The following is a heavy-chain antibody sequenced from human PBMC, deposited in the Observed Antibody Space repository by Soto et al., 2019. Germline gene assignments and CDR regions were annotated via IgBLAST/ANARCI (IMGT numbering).Heavy chain of an antibody. D-gene: IGHD3-16*01. CDR1: GFTFSSYS. V-gene: IGHV3-23*01. CDR3: AKDGGRDGYLDY. Sequence: EVQLLESGGGLVQPGGSLRLSCAASGFTFSSYSMSWVRQAPGKGLEWVSLISGSGGSTYYADSVKGRFTISRDNSKNTLYLQTNSLRAEDTAVYYCAKDGGRDGYLDYWGQGILVTVSS. J-gene: IGHJ4*02. CDR2: ISGSGGST.